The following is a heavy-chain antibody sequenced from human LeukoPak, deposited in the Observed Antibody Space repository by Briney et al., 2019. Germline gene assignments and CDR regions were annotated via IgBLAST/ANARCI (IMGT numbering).Heavy chain of an antibody. V-gene: IGHV3-23*01. CDR3: AKLAYSSGWYRFDY. J-gene: IGHJ4*02. D-gene: IGHD6-19*01. CDR1: GFTFNTYA. Sequence: GGSLRLSCAASGFTFNTYAMSWVRQAPGKGLEWVSGISGSGANTYYADSVRGRFTISRDNSKNTLYLQMNSLRAEDTAVYYCAKLAYSSGWYRFDYWGQGTLVTVSS. CDR2: ISGSGANT.